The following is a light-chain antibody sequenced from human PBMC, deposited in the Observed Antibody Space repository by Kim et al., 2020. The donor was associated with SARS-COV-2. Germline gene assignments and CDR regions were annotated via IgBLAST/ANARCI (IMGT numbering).Light chain of an antibody. V-gene: IGLV2-14*03. J-gene: IGLJ2*01. CDR1: SSLVGDYNY. Sequence: QSALTQPASVSGSPGQSITISCTGTSSLVGDYNYVSWHQQHPDKAPKLIIYDVSDRPSGVSTHFSGSKSGNTASLTISGLQAADEADYYCTSYTGADTVVFGGGTQLTVL. CDR2: DVS. CDR3: TSYTGADTVV.